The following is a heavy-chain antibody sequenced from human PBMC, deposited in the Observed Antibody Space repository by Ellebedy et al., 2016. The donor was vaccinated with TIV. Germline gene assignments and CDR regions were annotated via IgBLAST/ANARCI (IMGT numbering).Heavy chain of an antibody. CDR3: ARYCNSTTCSNWFDP. CDR2: ISAYNGNT. CDR1: GYTFTSYG. Sequence: AASVKVSCKTSGYTFTSYGISWVRQAPGQGLEWMGWISAYNGNTNYAQMLQGRVTMTTDTFPSTAYMELRRLRSDDTAVYYCARYCNSTTCSNWFDPWGQGTLVTVSS. V-gene: IGHV1-18*04. D-gene: IGHD2-2*01. J-gene: IGHJ5*02.